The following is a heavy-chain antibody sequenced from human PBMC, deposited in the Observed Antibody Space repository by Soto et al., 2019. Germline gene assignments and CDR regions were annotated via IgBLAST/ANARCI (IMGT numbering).Heavy chain of an antibody. CDR3: ARHGVDYGLDNWFDP. D-gene: IGHD4-17*01. CDR1: GGSISSSSYY. CDR2: IYYSGST. V-gene: IGHV4-39*01. J-gene: IGHJ5*02. Sequence: ETLSSTCPVSGGSISSSSYYWGWIRQPPGKGLEWIGSIYYSGSTYYNPSLKSRVTISVDTSKNQFSLKLSSVTAADTAVYYCARHGVDYGLDNWFDPWGQGTLVTVYS.